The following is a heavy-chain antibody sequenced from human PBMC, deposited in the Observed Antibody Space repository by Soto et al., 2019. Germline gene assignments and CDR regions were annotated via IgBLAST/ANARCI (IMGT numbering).Heavy chain of an antibody. J-gene: IGHJ4*02. CDR1: GFTFSHYG. Sequence: QVQLVESGGGVVQPGRSLRLSCAASGFTFSHYGIHWVRQGPGKGLEWLAVISYDGSNKHYADSVKGRFTVSRDNSKNTLDLQMNSLRAEDTAVYFCARYSGKYQGPIDYWGQGTLVTVSS. CDR3: ARYSGKYQGPIDY. CDR2: ISYDGSNK. V-gene: IGHV3-30*03. D-gene: IGHD1-26*01.